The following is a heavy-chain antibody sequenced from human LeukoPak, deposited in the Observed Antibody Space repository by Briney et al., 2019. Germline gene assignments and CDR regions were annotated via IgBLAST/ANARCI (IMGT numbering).Heavy chain of an antibody. J-gene: IGHJ5*02. CDR2: INHSGST. CDR1: GGSFSGYY. Sequence: SETLSLTCAVYGGSFSGYYWSWIRQPPGKGLEWIGEINHSGSTNYNPSLKSRVTISVDTSKNQFSLKLSSVTAADTAVYYCARGWRSTGCNWFDPWGQGTLVTVSS. V-gene: IGHV4-34*01. D-gene: IGHD5/OR15-5a*01. CDR3: ARGWRSTGCNWFDP.